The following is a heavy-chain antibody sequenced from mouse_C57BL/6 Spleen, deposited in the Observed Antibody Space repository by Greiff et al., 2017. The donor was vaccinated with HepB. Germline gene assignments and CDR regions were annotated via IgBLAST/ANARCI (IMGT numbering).Heavy chain of an antibody. CDR2: INPYNGGT. Sequence: VQLQQSGPVLVKPGASVKMSCKASGYTFTDYYMNWVKQSHGKSLEWIGVINPYNGGTSYNQKFKGKATLTVDKSSSTAYMELNSLTSEDSAVYYCARSLITTAWYFDVWGTGTTVTVSS. D-gene: IGHD1-1*01. V-gene: IGHV1-19*01. CDR1: GYTFTDYY. J-gene: IGHJ1*03. CDR3: ARSLITTAWYFDV.